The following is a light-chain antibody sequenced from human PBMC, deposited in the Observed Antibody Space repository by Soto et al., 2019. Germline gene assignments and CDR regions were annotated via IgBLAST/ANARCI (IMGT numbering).Light chain of an antibody. V-gene: IGLV1-40*01. CDR2: ANN. Sequence: QSVLTQAPSVSGAPGQRVTISCTTNNSYIGTGYDVYWYQQIPGTAPKLLIYANNNRPSGVPDRFSGSKSGTSASLAITGLQAEDEADYYCQSYDSSLSVWVFGGGTKLTVL. CDR1: NSYIGTGYD. CDR3: QSYDSSLSVWV. J-gene: IGLJ3*02.